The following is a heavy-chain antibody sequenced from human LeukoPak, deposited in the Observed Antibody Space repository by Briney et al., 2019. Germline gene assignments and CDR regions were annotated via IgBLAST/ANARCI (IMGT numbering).Heavy chain of an antibody. J-gene: IGHJ4*02. CDR1: GGSISSGSYY. Sequence: PSETLSLTCTVSGGSISSGSYYWSWIRQPAGKGLEWIGRIYTSGSTNYNPSLKSRVTISVDTSKNQFSLKLSSVTAADTAVYYCARQPWSVVPAAIGVDYWGQGTLVTVSS. CDR2: IYTSGST. CDR3: ARQPWSVVPAAIGVDY. D-gene: IGHD2-2*01. V-gene: IGHV4-61*02.